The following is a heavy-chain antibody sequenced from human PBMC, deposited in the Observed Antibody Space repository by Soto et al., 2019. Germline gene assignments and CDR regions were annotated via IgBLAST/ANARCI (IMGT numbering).Heavy chain of an antibody. D-gene: IGHD2-8*01. V-gene: IGHV4-39*01. CDR3: VRVEMYAGEFTPYFDR. J-gene: IGHJ4*02. Sequence: SETLSLTCTVSGDSPRSSYHYWGWIRQLPGKGLEWIGSIYYTGNTYYNPSLKSRVSISVDMATNEISLRLRAASIADTAVYYCVRVEMYAGEFTPYFDRWGQGALVTVSS. CDR1: GDSPRSSYHY. CDR2: IYYTGNT.